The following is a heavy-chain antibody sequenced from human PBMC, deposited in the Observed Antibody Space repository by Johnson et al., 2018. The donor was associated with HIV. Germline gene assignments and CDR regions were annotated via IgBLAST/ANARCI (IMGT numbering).Heavy chain of an antibody. Sequence: VQLVESGGGLVKPGGSLRLSCAASGFTFSKAWMSWVRQAPGKGLEWVGRIKSKTDGGTTDYAAPVKGRFTISRDNAKNSLYVQMNSLRVEDTALYYCARHVRWLQNDAFDIWGQGTMVTVSS. D-gene: IGHD5-24*01. V-gene: IGHV3-15*05. CDR1: GFTFSKAW. J-gene: IGHJ3*02. CDR3: ARHVRWLQNDAFDI. CDR2: IKSKTDGGTT.